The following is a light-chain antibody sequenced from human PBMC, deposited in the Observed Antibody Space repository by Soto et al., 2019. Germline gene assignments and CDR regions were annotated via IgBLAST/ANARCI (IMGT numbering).Light chain of an antibody. CDR1: QDIGND. CDR3: LQDYNYPLT. Sequence: AIQMTQSPSSLSASVGDRVTITCRASQDIGNDLGWYQQKSGKAPKILIYLASSLYSGVPSRFSGSGSGTDFSLTISSLQPEDFATYYCLQDYNYPLTFGQGTKVEVK. CDR2: LAS. V-gene: IGKV1-6*01. J-gene: IGKJ1*01.